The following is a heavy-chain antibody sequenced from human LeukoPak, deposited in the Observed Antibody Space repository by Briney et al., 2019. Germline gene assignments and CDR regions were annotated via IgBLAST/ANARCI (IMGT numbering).Heavy chain of an antibody. J-gene: IGHJ5*02. D-gene: IGHD6-13*01. V-gene: IGHV1-18*01. CDR2: ISAYNANT. CDR3: ASSSWDHNWFDP. CDR1: GYTFTNYG. Sequence: ASVKVSCKASGYTFTNYGITWVRQAPGQGLEWMGWISAYNANTKYAQNLQGRVTMTRDTSISTAYMELSRLRSDDTAVYYCASSSWDHNWFDPWGQGTLVTVSS.